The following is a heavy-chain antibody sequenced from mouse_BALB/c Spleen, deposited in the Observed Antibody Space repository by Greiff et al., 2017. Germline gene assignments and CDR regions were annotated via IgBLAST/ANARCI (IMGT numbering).Heavy chain of an antibody. CDR3: AREGLGRDVDFDY. D-gene: IGHD3-1*01. CDR1: GYTFTSYV. CDR2: INPYNDGT. V-gene: IGHV1-14*01. Sequence: EVQLKQSGPELVKPGASVKMSCKASGYTFTSYVMHWVKQKPGQGLEWIGYINPYNDGTKYNEKFKGKATLTSDKSSSTAYMELSSLTSEDSAVYYCAREGLGRDVDFDYWGQGTTLTVSS. J-gene: IGHJ2*01.